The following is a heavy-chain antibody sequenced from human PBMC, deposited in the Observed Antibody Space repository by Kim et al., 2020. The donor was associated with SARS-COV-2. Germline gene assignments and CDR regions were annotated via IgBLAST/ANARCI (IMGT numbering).Heavy chain of an antibody. J-gene: IGHJ4*02. Sequence: GGSLRLSCAASGFTFSSYAMHWVRQAPGKGLEWVAVISYDGSNKYYADSVKGRFTISRDNSKNTLYLQMNSLRAEDTAVYYCARDRDSSGWYDAGGPPDYWGQGPLVTVSS. CDR2: ISYDGSNK. CDR3: ARDRDSSGWYDAGGPPDY. CDR1: GFTFSSYA. D-gene: IGHD6-19*01. V-gene: IGHV3-30-3*01.